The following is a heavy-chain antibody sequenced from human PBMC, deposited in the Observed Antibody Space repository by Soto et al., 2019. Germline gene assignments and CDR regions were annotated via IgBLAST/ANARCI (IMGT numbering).Heavy chain of an antibody. Sequence: SETLSLTCAVYGGSFSGYQRSWIRQTPGKGLEWIGEINDSGNINYNPSLKSRVTILVDTAKKQISLKLSSVTAADTAVYYCARGLILWFGELSRRGGYYYYMDVWGKGTTVTVSS. D-gene: IGHD3-10*01. CDR2: INDSGNI. CDR1: GGSFSGYQ. V-gene: IGHV4-34*01. J-gene: IGHJ6*03. CDR3: ARGLILWFGELSRRGGYYYYMDV.